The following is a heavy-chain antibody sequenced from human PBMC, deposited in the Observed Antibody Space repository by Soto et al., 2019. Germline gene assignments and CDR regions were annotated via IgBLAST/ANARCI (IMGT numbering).Heavy chain of an antibody. J-gene: IGHJ4*02. CDR2: IIPIFGTA. D-gene: IGHD3-22*01. V-gene: IGHV1-69*13. CDR1: GGTFSSYA. CDR3: ARTLYYYDSSGPLGD. Sequence: SVKVSCKASGGTFSSYAISWVRQAPGQGLEWMGGIIPIFGTANYAQKFQGRVTITADESTSTAYMELSSLRSEDTAVYYCARTLYYYDSSGPLGDWGQGTRVTVSS.